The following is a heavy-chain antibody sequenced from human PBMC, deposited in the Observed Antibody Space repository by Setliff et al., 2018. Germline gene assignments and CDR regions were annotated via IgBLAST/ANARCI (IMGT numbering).Heavy chain of an antibody. V-gene: IGHV1-18*01. CDR1: GYTFTSYG. CDR2: ISGYNGNT. CDR3: SRFGLYYEAVYGGGDYYYYGMDV. J-gene: IGHJ6*02. D-gene: IGHD3-16*01. Sequence: ASVKVSCKASGYTFTSYGFSWVRQAPGQGLEWMGWISGYNGNTNYAQKVQGRVTMTTDTSTGTIYMELRSLRADDTAVYYCSRFGLYYEAVYGGGDYYYYGMDVWGQGTTATVSS.